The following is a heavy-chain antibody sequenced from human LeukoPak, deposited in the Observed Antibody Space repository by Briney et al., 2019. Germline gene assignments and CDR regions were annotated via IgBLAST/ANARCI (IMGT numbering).Heavy chain of an antibody. D-gene: IGHD6-19*01. CDR2: ISYDGSNK. Sequence: GGSLRLSCAASGFTFSSYGMHWVRQAPGKGLEWVAVISYDGSNKYYADSVKGRFTISRDNSKNTLYLQMNSLRAEDTAVYYCANPGSSGSFDYWGQGTLVTVSS. CDR3: ANPGSSGSFDY. CDR1: GFTFSSYG. V-gene: IGHV3-30*18. J-gene: IGHJ4*02.